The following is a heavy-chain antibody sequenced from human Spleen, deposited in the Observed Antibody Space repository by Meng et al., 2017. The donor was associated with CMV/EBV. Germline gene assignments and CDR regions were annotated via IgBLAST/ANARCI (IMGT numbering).Heavy chain of an antibody. CDR3: AKDGRVGYNYGSRFDL. Sequence: GESLKISCAASGFTFSSYSMNWVRQAPGKGLEWISSISSSSSYIYYADSVKGRFTISRDNAKNSLYLQMNSLRAEVTAVYYCAKDGRVGYNYGSRFDLWGQGTLVTVSS. D-gene: IGHD5-18*01. CDR1: GFTFSSYS. CDR2: ISSSSSYI. J-gene: IGHJ4*02. V-gene: IGHV3-21*01.